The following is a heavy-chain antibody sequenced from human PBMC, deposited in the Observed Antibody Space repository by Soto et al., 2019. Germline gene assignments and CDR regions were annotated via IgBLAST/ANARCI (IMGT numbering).Heavy chain of an antibody. Sequence: GESLKISCKGSAYTFTNFWIGWVRQLPGKGLDWMGIIYPGDSDTRYSPSFQGQVTFSADKSISTAYVQWSSLKASDTATYYCARIPTGYYYDSSGYYWLGDKQNYYYYGMDVWGQGTTVTVSS. CDR3: ARIPTGYYYDSSGYYWLGDKQNYYYYGMDV. D-gene: IGHD3-22*01. V-gene: IGHV5-51*01. CDR1: AYTFTNFW. CDR2: IYPGDSDT. J-gene: IGHJ6*02.